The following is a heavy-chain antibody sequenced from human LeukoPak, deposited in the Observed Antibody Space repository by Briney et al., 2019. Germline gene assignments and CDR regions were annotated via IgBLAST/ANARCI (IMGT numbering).Heavy chain of an antibody. CDR3: ARWAGYSSTWYGLFDY. V-gene: IGHV3-66*01. CDR2: IYSGGST. J-gene: IGHJ4*02. CDR1: GFTVSTTY. D-gene: IGHD6-13*01. Sequence: GGSLRLSCAASGFTVSTTYMSWVRQAPGKGLEWISVIYSGGSTYYAESVKGRFTISRDNSKNTLYLQMNSLRAEDTAVYHCARWAGYSSTWYGLFDYWGQGTLVTVSS.